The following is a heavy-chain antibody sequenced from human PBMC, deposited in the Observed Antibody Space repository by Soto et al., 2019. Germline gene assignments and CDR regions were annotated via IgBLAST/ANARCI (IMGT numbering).Heavy chain of an antibody. CDR3: ARGLSGASMARIDF. CDR2: IYYSGST. CDR1: GGSVRTTSYY. D-gene: IGHD3-10*01. Sequence: QVQLQESGPGLVKPSETLSLTCTVSGGSVRTTSYYWSWIRQPPGKGLEWIGYIYYSGSTNYNPYLKSRVTISVDTSKNQFSLRLSSVTAADTAVYYCARGLSGASMARIDFWGQGALVTVSS. J-gene: IGHJ4*02. V-gene: IGHV4-61*01.